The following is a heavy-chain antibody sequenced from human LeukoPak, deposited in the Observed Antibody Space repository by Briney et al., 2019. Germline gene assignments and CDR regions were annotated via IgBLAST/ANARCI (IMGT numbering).Heavy chain of an antibody. V-gene: IGHV3-48*02. CDR3: AREDDDWGPNTFDV. CDR2: INSGSSYM. CDR1: GFTFSSYS. Sequence: QPGGSLGLSCAASGFTFSSYSMNWVRQAPGKGLEWVSYINSGSSYMYYPDSVKGRFTISRDNAKNSLYLQMDSLRDEDTAVYYCAREDDDWGPNTFDVWGQGTVVTVSS. D-gene: IGHD7-27*01. J-gene: IGHJ3*01.